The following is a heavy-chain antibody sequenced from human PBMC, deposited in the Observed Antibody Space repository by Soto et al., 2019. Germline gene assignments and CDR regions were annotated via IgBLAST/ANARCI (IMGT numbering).Heavy chain of an antibody. J-gene: IGHJ4*02. D-gene: IGHD3-3*01. CDR1: GFTFSSYS. V-gene: IGHV3-21*01. Sequence: GGSLRLSCAASGFTFSSYSMNWVRQAPGKGLEWVSSISSSSSYIYYADSVKGRFTISRDNAKNSLYLQMNSLRAEDTAVYYCARAEDFWSGYYYYFDYWGQGTLVTVSS. CDR2: ISSSSSYI. CDR3: ARAEDFWSGYYYYFDY.